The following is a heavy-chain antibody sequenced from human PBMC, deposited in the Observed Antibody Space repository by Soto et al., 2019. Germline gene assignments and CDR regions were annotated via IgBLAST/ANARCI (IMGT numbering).Heavy chain of an antibody. CDR1: GGSISSGGYY. D-gene: IGHD3-22*01. V-gene: IGHV4-31*03. CDR3: ARDAGVNRYYYDSSGYYLS. J-gene: IGHJ4*02. CDR2: IYYSGST. Sequence: PSETLSLTCTVSGGSISSGGYYWSWIRQHPGKGLEWIGYIYYSGSTYYNPSLKSRVTISVDTPKNQFSLKLSSVTAADTAVYYCARDAGVNRYYYDSSGYYLSWGQGTLVTVSS.